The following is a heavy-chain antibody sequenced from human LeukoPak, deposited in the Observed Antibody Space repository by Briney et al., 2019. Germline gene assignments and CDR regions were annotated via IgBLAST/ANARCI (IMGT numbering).Heavy chain of an antibody. D-gene: IGHD5-18*01. J-gene: IGHJ5*02. V-gene: IGHV1-69*13. CDR1: GGTFSSYA. CDR2: IIPIFGTA. Sequence: SVKFSCKASGGTFSSYAISWVRQAPGQGLEWMGGIIPIFGTANYAQKFQGRVTITADESTSTAYMELSSLRSEDTAVYYCARKDTAGFDPWGQGTLVTVPS. CDR3: ARKDTAGFDP.